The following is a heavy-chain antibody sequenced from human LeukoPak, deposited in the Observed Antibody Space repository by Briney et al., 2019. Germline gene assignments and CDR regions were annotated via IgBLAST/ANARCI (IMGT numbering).Heavy chain of an antibody. CDR3: AKVPLLRYFDWGYAFDI. V-gene: IGHV3-21*01. J-gene: IGHJ3*02. CDR2: ISSSSSYI. D-gene: IGHD3-9*01. Sequence: KSGGSLRLSCAVSGFTLSSYTMNWVRQAPGKGLEWVSFISSSSSYIYYADSVKGRFTISRDNAENSLYLQMNSLRAEDTAVYYCAKVPLLRYFDWGYAFDIWGQGTMVTVSS. CDR1: GFTLSSYT.